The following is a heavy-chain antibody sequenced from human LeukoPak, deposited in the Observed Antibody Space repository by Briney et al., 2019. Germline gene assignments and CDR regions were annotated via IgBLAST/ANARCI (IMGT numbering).Heavy chain of an antibody. Sequence: GGSLRLSCAASGFTFSSYAMSWVRQAPGKGLEWVAVISYDGNNKYFADSVKGRFIITRDNSKNTLFLQMNSLRVEDTAVYYCARDPKGGFSYGWGAFDIWGQGTMVTVSS. D-gene: IGHD5-12*01. CDR2: ISYDGNNK. CDR3: ARDPKGGFSYGWGAFDI. V-gene: IGHV3-30-3*01. CDR1: GFTFSSYA. J-gene: IGHJ3*02.